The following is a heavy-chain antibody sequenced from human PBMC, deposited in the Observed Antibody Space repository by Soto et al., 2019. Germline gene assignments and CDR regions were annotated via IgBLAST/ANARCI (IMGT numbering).Heavy chain of an antibody. J-gene: IGHJ4*02. V-gene: IGHV1-18*01. CDR3: ARGGDGDC. CDR1: GYIFTTYG. CDR2: ISAHNGNT. Sequence: QVHLVQSGAEVKKPGASVKVSCKGSGYIFTTYGITWVRQAPGQGLEWMGWISAHNGNTNYARKLQGRVTVTTDTSTTTAYMESRDLRSDVTVVYYCARGGDGDCLGQGAVVTVSS. D-gene: IGHD3-16*01.